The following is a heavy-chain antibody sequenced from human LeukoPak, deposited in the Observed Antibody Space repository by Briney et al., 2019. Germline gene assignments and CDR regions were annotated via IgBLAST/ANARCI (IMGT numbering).Heavy chain of an antibody. Sequence: GRTLRLSCAASGFAFSNAWMSWVRQAPGKGLQWVGRIKSKTDGGTTDYAAPVKGRFTISRDDSKNTLYLQMNSLKTEDTAVYYCTTGGYGGQFDYWGQGTLVTVSS. D-gene: IGHD5-12*01. CDR3: TTGGYGGQFDY. CDR1: GFAFSNAW. V-gene: IGHV3-15*01. CDR2: IKSKTDGGTT. J-gene: IGHJ4*02.